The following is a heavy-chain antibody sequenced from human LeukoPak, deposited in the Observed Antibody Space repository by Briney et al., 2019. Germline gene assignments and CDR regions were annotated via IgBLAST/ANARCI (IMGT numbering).Heavy chain of an antibody. CDR2: INPNSGGT. D-gene: IGHD6-19*01. CDR3: ARFSSGWSFDY. J-gene: IGHJ4*02. CDR1: GYTFTGYY. Sequence: GASVKVSCKASGYTFTGYYMHWVRQAPGQGLEWMGWINPNSGGTNYAQKFQGRVTMTRDTSISPAYMELSRLRSDDAAVYYCARFSSGWSFDYWGQGTLVTVSS. V-gene: IGHV1-2*02.